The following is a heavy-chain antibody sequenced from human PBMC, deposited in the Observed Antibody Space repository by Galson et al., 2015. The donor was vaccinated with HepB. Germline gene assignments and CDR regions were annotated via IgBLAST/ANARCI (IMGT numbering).Heavy chain of an antibody. V-gene: IGHV4-59*08. CDR1: GASIRSYY. D-gene: IGHD3-22*01. CDR2: LYHSGTT. CDR3: ASQSSGFDY. Sequence: LSLTCTTSGASIRSYYWNWIRQSPGKGLEWIGYLYHSGTTDYNPSLKSRVTMSVDTSQNLFYLKLSSVTATDTAVYYCASQSSGFDYWGQGKLVAVSS. J-gene: IGHJ4*02.